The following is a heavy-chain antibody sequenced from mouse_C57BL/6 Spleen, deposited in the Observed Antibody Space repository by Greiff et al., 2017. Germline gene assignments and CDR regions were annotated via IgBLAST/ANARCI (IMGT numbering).Heavy chain of an antibody. V-gene: IGHV5-4*01. CDR2: ISDGGSYT. CDR1: GFTFSSYA. J-gene: IGHJ2*01. D-gene: IGHD2-3*01. Sequence: EVKLVESGGGLVKPGGSLKLSCAASGFTFSSYAMSWVRQTPEKRLEWVATISDGGSYTYYPDNVKGRFTISRDNAKNNLYLQMSHLKSEDTAMYYCARDDGYSYYFDYWGQGTTLTVSS. CDR3: ARDDGYSYYFDY.